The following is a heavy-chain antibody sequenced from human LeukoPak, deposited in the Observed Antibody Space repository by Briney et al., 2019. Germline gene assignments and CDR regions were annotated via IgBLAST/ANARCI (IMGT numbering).Heavy chain of an antibody. J-gene: IGHJ4*02. V-gene: IGHV4-38-2*01. CDR1: GYSISSGYY. CDR3: TTTICGSTSCAAFDY. Sequence: LETLSLTCAVSGYSISSGYYWGWIRQPPGKVQEWIGSIYHSVSTYYNPSLKSRVTIPVDTSKNQFSLKLSSVTAAGTTVHYCTTTICGSTSCAAFDYWGQGTLVTVSS. D-gene: IGHD2-2*01. CDR2: IYHSVST.